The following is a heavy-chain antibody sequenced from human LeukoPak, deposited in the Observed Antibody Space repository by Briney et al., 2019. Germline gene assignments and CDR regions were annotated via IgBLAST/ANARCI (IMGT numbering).Heavy chain of an antibody. Sequence: SETLSLTYTVSGGSISSYYWSWIRQPPGKGLEWIGYIYYSGSTNYNPSLKSRVTISVDTSKNQFSLKLSSVTAADTAVYYCARVYYDSSGAFDIWGQGTMVTVSS. CDR1: GGSISSYY. J-gene: IGHJ3*02. CDR2: IYYSGST. D-gene: IGHD3-22*01. CDR3: ARVYYDSSGAFDI. V-gene: IGHV4-59*01.